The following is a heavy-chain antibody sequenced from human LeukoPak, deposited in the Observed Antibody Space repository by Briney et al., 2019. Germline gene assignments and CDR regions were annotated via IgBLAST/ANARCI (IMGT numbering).Heavy chain of an antibody. CDR1: GGSISSSSYY. V-gene: IGHV4-39*01. CDR3: ARHISDYFYYYLDV. CDR2: FYYSGTT. J-gene: IGHJ6*03. Sequence: SDTLSLTCTVSGGSISSSSYYWGWIRQSPGKGLEWIGSFYYSGTTYYNPSLESRVTISDDMSRNRFSLMLTSVTAADTAIYYCARHISDYFYYYLDVRGTGTTVIVSS.